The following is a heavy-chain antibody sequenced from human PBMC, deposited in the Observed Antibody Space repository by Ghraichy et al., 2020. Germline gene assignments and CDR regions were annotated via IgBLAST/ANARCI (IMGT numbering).Heavy chain of an antibody. Sequence: SETLSLTCVVSANSMSSDHFWGWLRQPQGKGLEWIGSISHSGSTYYNPSLEGRVTISVDTSKSQFSLTLRSVTAADTAVYYCARVKATVTQFYYYYYMDVWGKGTTVTVSS. CDR3: ARVKATVTQFYYYYYMDV. CDR2: ISHSGST. D-gene: IGHD4-17*01. CDR1: ANSMSSDHF. J-gene: IGHJ6*03. V-gene: IGHV4-38-2*01.